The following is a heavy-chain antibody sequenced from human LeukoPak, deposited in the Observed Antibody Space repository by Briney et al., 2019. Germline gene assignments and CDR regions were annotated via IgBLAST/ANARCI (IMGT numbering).Heavy chain of an antibody. Sequence: GESLKISCQASGDSLTIYWIAWGRQMPGKGLEWMGLISVGDSDTRYSPSFQGQVTISADKSISTAYLQWSSLEASDTAMYYCARGRSGYDYDVCYWGQGTLVTVSS. V-gene: IGHV5-51*01. D-gene: IGHD5-12*01. CDR2: ISVGDSDT. CDR3: ARGRSGYDYDVCY. J-gene: IGHJ4*02. CDR1: GDSLTIYW.